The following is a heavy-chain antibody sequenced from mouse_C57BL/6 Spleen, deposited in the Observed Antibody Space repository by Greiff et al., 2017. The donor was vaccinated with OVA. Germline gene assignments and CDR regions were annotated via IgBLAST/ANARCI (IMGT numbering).Heavy chain of an antibody. Sequence: QVQLQQSGAELVRPGASVTLSCKASGYTFTDYEMHWVKQTPVHGLEWIGAIDPETGGTAYNQKFKGKAILTADKSSSTAYMELRSLTSEDSAVYYCTREDYGEYYAMDYWGQGTSVTVSS. CDR2: IDPETGGT. CDR3: TREDYGEYYAMDY. D-gene: IGHD1-1*01. J-gene: IGHJ4*01. CDR1: GYTFTDYE. V-gene: IGHV1-15*01.